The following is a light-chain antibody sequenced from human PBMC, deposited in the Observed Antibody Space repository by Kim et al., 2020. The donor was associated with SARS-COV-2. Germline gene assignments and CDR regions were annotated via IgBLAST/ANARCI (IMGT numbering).Light chain of an antibody. CDR2: GNS. CDR1: SSNIGAGYD. V-gene: IGLV1-40*01. CDR3: QSYDSSLSGL. Sequence: QSVLTQPPSVSGAPGQRVTISCTGSSSNIGAGYDVHWYQQLPGTAPKLLIYGNSNRPSGVPDRFSGSKSGTSASLAITGLQAEDEADYYCQSYDSSLSGLFSGGTQLTVL. J-gene: IGLJ2*01.